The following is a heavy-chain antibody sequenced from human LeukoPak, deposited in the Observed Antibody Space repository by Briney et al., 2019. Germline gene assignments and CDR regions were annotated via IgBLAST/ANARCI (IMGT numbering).Heavy chain of an antibody. V-gene: IGHV3-21*01. Sequence: GGSLRLSCPASGFTFSSYAMHWVRQAPGKGLEWVSSISSSSSYIYYADSVKGRFTISRDNAKNSLYLQMNSLRAEDTAVYYCARAPLYDYVWGSYSSFDPWGQGTLVTVSS. CDR3: ARAPLYDYVWGSYSSFDP. CDR2: ISSSSSYI. CDR1: GFTFSSYA. J-gene: IGHJ5*02. D-gene: IGHD3-16*01.